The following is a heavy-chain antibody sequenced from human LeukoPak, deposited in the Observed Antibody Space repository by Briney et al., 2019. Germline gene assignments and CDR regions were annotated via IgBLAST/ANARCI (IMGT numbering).Heavy chain of an antibody. V-gene: IGHV4-39*07. CDR2: VYSTGNT. J-gene: IGHJ4*02. D-gene: IGHD2-15*01. CDR1: GGSISSSTYC. Sequence: PSETLSLTCTVSGGSISSSTYCWGWIRQPPGEGLEWIASVYSTGNTYYNPSLKSRVSISVDTSKNQFSLKLSSVTAADTAVYYCARRGSSFDYWGQGTLVTVSS. CDR3: ARRGSSFDY.